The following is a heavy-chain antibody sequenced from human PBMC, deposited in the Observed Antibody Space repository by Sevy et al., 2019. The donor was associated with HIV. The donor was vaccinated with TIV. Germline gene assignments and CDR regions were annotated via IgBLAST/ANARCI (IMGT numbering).Heavy chain of an antibody. J-gene: IGHJ4*02. V-gene: IGHV3-30*02. D-gene: IGHD2-21*01. Sequence: GGSLRLSCAASGFSYSSYGMHWVRQAPGKGLGGEAYIKYDGSNKDYADSVKGRFTISRENSKNTLDLQMNSLRVEDTAVYYCVKEGGGEGGDHWGQGTLVTVSS. CDR2: IKYDGSNK. CDR3: VKEGGGEGGDH. CDR1: GFSYSSYG.